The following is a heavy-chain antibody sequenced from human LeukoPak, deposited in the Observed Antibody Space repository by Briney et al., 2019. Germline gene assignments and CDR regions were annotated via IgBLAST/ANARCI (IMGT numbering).Heavy chain of an antibody. D-gene: IGHD3-3*01. CDR3: SFGKEKTAYDI. V-gene: IGHV3-23*01. CDR1: GFTFSNYA. J-gene: IGHJ3*02. CDR2: ISGSGGNT. Sequence: PGGSLRLSCAASGFTFSNYAMSWAREAPGKAREEVSVISGSGGNTYYADSVKGRFSIYRDDYTNPLNMQMNSMRAEDTAVYYCSFGKEKTAYDIWGQGTMVTVSS.